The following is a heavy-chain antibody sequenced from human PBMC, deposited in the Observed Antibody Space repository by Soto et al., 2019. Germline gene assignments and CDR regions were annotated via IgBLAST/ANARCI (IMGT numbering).Heavy chain of an antibody. Sequence: GGSLRLSCAASGFTFSSYAMSWVRQAPGKGLEWVAVIWYDGSNKYYADSVKGRFTISRDNSKNTLYLQMNSLRAEDTAVYYCARGKQWQHYGMDVWGQGTTVTVSS. D-gene: IGHD6-19*01. CDR1: GFTFSSYA. V-gene: IGHV3-33*08. CDR3: ARGKQWQHYGMDV. J-gene: IGHJ6*02. CDR2: IWYDGSNK.